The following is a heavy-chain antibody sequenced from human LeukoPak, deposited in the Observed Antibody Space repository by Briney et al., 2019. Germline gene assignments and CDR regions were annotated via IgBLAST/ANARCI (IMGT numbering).Heavy chain of an antibody. D-gene: IGHD2/OR15-2a*01. CDR1: GFTFSSYA. CDR3: AKLGQGGIWDRVDY. CDR2: ISGGSDGT. V-gene: IGHV3-23*01. Sequence: GGSLRLSCEASGFTFSSYALSWVRQAPGKGLEWVSTISGGSDGTYYADSVKGRFTISRDNSKNTLNLQISSLRAEDTAVYYCAKLGQGGIWDRVDYWGQGTLVTVSS. J-gene: IGHJ4*02.